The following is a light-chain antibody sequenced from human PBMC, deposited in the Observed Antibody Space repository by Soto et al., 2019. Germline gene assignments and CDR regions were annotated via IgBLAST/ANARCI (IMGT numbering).Light chain of an antibody. CDR1: SSDVGGYNY. CDR3: SSYTASSTYV. J-gene: IGLJ1*01. CDR2: DVS. V-gene: IGLV2-14*03. Sequence: QSALTRATSVSGCPGQSISISCTGNSSDVGGYNYVSWYQHHPGKAPQLMIFDVSNRPSGVSNRFSGSKSGNTASLTISGLQAEDEADYYCSSYTASSTYVFGTGTKVTVL.